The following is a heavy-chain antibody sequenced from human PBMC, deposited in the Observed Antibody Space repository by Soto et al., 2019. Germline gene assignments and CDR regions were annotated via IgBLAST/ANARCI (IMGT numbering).Heavy chain of an antibody. CDR2: INHSGST. V-gene: IGHV4-34*01. J-gene: IGHJ4*02. CDR1: GGSFSGYY. D-gene: IGHD6-6*01. Sequence: QVQLQQCGAGLLKPSETLSLTCAVYGGSFSGYYWSWIRQPPGKGLEWIGEINHSGSTNYNPSLKSRVTISVDTSKNQFSLKLSSVTAADTAVYYCARAPRIAARRFDYWGQGTLVTVSS. CDR3: ARAPRIAARRFDY.